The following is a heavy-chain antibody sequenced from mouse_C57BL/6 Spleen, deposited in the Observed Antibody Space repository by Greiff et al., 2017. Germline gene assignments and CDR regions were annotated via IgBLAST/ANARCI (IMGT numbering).Heavy chain of an antibody. CDR1: GFTFSSYT. CDR2: ISGGGGNT. CDR3: ARWETSWFAY. J-gene: IGHJ3*01. V-gene: IGHV5-9*01. D-gene: IGHD4-1*01. Sequence: EVQVVESGGGLVKPGGSLKLSCAASGFTFSSYTMSWVRQTPEKRLEWVATISGGGGNTDYPDSVKGRFTISRDNAKNTLYLQMSSLRSEDTALYYCARWETSWFAYWGQGTLVTVSA.